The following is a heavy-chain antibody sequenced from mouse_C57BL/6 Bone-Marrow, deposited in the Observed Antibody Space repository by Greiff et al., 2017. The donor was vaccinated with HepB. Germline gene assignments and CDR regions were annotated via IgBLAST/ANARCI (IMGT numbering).Heavy chain of an antibody. CDR2: IDPSDSYT. CDR1: GYTFTSYW. J-gene: IGHJ3*01. Sequence: QVQLQQPGAELVMPGASVKLSCKASGYTFTSYWMHWVKQRPGQGLEWIGEIDPSDSYTNYNQKFKGKSTLTVDKSSSTAYMQLSSLTSEDSAVYYCARIYYGNLAWFAYGGQGTLVTVSA. V-gene: IGHV1-69*01. D-gene: IGHD2-1*01. CDR3: ARIYYGNLAWFAY.